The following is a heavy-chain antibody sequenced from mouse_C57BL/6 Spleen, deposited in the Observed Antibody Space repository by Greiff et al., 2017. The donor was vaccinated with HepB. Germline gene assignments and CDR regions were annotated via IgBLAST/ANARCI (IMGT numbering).Heavy chain of an antibody. CDR3: ARFGYDGPYFDV. J-gene: IGHJ1*03. CDR2: IDPSDSET. CDR1: GYTFTSYW. V-gene: IGHV1-52*01. D-gene: IGHD2-3*01. Sequence: VQLQQSGAELVRPGSSVKLSCKASGYTFTSYWMHWVKQRPIQGLEWIGNIDPSDSETHYNQKFKDKATLTVDKSSSTAYMQLSSLTSEDSAVYYCARFGYDGPYFDVWGTGTTVTVSS.